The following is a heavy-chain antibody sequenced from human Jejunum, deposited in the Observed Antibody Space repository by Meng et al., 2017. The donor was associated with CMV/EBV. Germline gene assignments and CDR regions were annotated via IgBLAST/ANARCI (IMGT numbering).Heavy chain of an antibody. Sequence: FSCVASGVTFNNYSMNWVRQAPGKGLEWVSVISAGSTSRGYTDSVKGRFTISRDNSKNTLYLQMNGLKAEDSAVYYCATRPDIALAPWGQGTLVTVSS. CDR1: GVTFNNYS. D-gene: IGHD6-19*01. J-gene: IGHJ5*02. CDR3: ATRPDIALAP. CDR2: ISAGSTSR. V-gene: IGHV3-23*01.